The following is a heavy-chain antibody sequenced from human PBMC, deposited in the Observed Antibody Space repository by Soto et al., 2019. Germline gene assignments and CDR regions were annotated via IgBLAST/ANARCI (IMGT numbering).Heavy chain of an antibody. CDR1: GDSINSNYC. J-gene: IGHJ4*02. V-gene: IGHV4-4*02. Sequence: QVQLQESGPGLVRPSGTLSLTCAVSGDSINSNYCWTWGRQPPGKGLEWIAEIYYSGGTSYNPSLKSRVTISMDKSKNQFSLNLTSVTAADTAMYYCARDTGWGLGYWGQGTLVTVSS. CDR2: IYYSGGT. CDR3: ARDTGWGLGY. D-gene: IGHD6-19*01.